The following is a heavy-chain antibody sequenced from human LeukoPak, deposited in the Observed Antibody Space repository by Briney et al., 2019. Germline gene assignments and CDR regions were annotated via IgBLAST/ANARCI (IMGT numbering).Heavy chain of an antibody. D-gene: IGHD6-13*01. V-gene: IGHV3-21*01. CDR2: ISSSSSYI. Sequence: GGSLRLSCAASGFTFGSYAMSWVRQAPGKGLEWVSSISSSSSYIYYAEPVKGRFTVFRDNAKNSLYLQMNSLRVEDTAVYYCARDPINIATAANGFDYWGQGTLVTVSS. CDR3: ARDPINIATAANGFDY. CDR1: GFTFGSYA. J-gene: IGHJ4*02.